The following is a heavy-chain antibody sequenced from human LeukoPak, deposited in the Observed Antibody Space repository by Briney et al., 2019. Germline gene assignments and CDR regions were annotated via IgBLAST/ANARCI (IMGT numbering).Heavy chain of an antibody. CDR1: GYSISSANY. J-gene: IGHJ4*02. V-gene: IGHV4-38-2*02. CDR2: IYHSGST. CDR3: ARRRTYYYGSGSYSYFDY. D-gene: IGHD3-10*01. Sequence: SETLSLTCTASGYSISSANYWAWIRQPPGKALEWIGSIYHSGSTNYNPSLKSRVTISVDTSKNQFSLKLSSVTAADTAVYYCARRRTYYYGSGSYSYFDYWGQGTLVTVSS.